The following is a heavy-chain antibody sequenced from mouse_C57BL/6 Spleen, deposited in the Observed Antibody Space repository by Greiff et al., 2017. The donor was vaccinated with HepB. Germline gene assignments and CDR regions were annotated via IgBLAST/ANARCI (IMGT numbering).Heavy chain of an antibody. D-gene: IGHD1-1*01. CDR2: INPGSGGT. Sequence: QVQLQQSGAELVRPGTSVKVSCKASGYAFTNYLIEGVKQRPGQGLEWIGVINPGSGGTNYNEKFKGKATLTADKSSSTAYMQLSSLTSEDSAVYFCAKGDYGSRDWFAYWGQGTLVTVSA. V-gene: IGHV1-54*01. CDR3: AKGDYGSRDWFAY. CDR1: GYAFTNYL. J-gene: IGHJ3*01.